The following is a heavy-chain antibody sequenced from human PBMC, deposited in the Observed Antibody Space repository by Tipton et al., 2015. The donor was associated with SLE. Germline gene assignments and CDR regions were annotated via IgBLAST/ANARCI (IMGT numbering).Heavy chain of an antibody. CDR1: GGSISSGSYY. CDR3: ARSQYGSGRPGAFDI. Sequence: TLSLTCTVSGGSISSGSYYWSWIRQPAGKGLEWIGHIYTSGSTNYNPSLKSRVTISVDTSKNQFSLKLSSVTAADTAVYYRARSQYGSGRPGAFDIWGQGTMVTVSS. D-gene: IGHD3-10*01. CDR2: IYTSGST. J-gene: IGHJ3*02. V-gene: IGHV4-61*09.